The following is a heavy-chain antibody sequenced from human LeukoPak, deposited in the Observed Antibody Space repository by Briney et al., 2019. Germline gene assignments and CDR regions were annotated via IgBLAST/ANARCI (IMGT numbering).Heavy chain of an antibody. V-gene: IGHV3-7*03. Sequence: GGSLRLSCAASGFTLGGFGLSGVGRPPGKGRGGVANKKQDGSEKYYVDSVKGRFTISRDNAKNSLYLQMNSLRAEDTAVYYCARDFNVLRYFDWFYGMDVWGKGTTVTVSS. CDR1: GFTLGGFG. D-gene: IGHD3-9*01. CDR2: KKQDGSEK. J-gene: IGHJ6*04. CDR3: ARDFNVLRYFDWFYGMDV.